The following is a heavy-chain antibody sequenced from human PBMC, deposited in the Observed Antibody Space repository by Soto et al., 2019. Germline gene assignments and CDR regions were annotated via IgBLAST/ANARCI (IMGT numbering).Heavy chain of an antibody. CDR1: EFTFSNYV. J-gene: IGHJ4*02. V-gene: IGHV3-23*01. CDR3: ATRPAAGTLNY. CDR2: ISASGAST. Sequence: HPGGSLRLSCAASEFTFSNYVITWVGQAPGKGLEWVSAISASGASTYYADSVKGRFTISRDNSKNTVFLQMNRLGAEDTAMYYCATRPAAGTLNYWGQGTLVTVSS. D-gene: IGHD6-13*01.